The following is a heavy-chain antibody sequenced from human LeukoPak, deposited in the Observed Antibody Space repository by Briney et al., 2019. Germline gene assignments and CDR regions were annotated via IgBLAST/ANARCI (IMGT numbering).Heavy chain of an antibody. CDR3: ARDRNRWGLFDY. CDR1: GGTFSSYA. Sequence: ASVKVSCKASGGTFSSYAISWVRQAPGQGLEWMGGIIPIFGTANYAQKFQGRVTITADESTSTAYMELSSLRSEDTAVYYCARDRNRWGLFDYWGQGTLVTVSS. D-gene: IGHD1-14*01. CDR2: IIPIFGTA. J-gene: IGHJ4*02. V-gene: IGHV1-69*01.